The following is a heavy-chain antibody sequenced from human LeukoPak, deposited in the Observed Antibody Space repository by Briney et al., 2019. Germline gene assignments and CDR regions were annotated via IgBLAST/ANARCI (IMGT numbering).Heavy chain of an antibody. D-gene: IGHD3-22*01. CDR2: IDVGSGNT. Sequence: TSVKVSCKASGFTFTTSAVQWVRQARGQRLEWIGWIDVGSGNTNYAQKFQERVTITRDMSTSTVYMDLSSQRSEDTAVYYCAAASNYYDRSNYYSYAMDVWGQGTTVTVSS. J-gene: IGHJ6*02. V-gene: IGHV1-58*01. CDR1: GFTFTTSA. CDR3: AAASNYYDRSNYYSYAMDV.